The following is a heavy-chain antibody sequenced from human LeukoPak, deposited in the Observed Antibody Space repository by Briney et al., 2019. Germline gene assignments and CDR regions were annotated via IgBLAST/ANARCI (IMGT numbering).Heavy chain of an antibody. D-gene: IGHD6-13*01. J-gene: IGHJ4*02. CDR3: ARDPPLYSSSWYFDY. Sequence: ASVKVSCKASGYTFTGYYMHWVRQAPGQGLEWMGWINPNSGGTNSAQKFQGRATMTRDTSISTAYMELSRLRSDAPAVYYCARDPPLYSSSWYFDYWGQGTLVTVSS. CDR1: GYTFTGYY. CDR2: INPNSGGT. V-gene: IGHV1-2*02.